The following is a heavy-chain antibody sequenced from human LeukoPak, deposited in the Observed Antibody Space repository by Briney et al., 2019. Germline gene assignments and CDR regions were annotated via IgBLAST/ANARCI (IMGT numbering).Heavy chain of an antibody. CDR2: ITSSSSYI. J-gene: IGHJ6*03. CDR3: ARESGGDCSSTSCYWAPQYYYYYYMDV. Sequence: SGESLRLSCAASGFTFSTYNMNWVRQAPGKGLEWVSSITSSSSYIYYADSVKGRFTISRDNAKNSLYLQMNSLRAEDTAVYYCARESGGDCSSTSCYWAPQYYYYYYMDVWGKGTTVTASS. CDR1: GFTFSTYN. V-gene: IGHV3-21*01. D-gene: IGHD2-2*01.